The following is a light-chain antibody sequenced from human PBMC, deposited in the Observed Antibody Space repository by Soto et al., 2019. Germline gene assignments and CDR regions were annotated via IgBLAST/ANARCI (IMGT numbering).Light chain of an antibody. CDR2: LAS. Sequence: DDVMVQSPLSLPVTPGEPASIACRSRQSLLHSNGKNYLDWYLQKPGQSPQLLIYLASNRASGXPXRXXGNGSGTDFTLKISRVEAEDVGVYFCMQALHTPLYTFGQGTKLELK. CDR3: MQALHTPLYT. CDR1: QSLLHSNGKNY. V-gene: IGKV2-28*01. J-gene: IGKJ2*01.